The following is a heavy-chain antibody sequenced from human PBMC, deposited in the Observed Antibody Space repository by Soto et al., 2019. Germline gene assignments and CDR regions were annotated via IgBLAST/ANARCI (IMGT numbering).Heavy chain of an antibody. CDR3: AHSHYSDSSGYYLDDAFDI. CDR2: IYWDDDK. V-gene: IGHV2-5*02. D-gene: IGHD3-22*01. J-gene: IGHJ3*02. CDR1: GFSLSTSGVG. Sequence: QITLKESGPTLVKPTQTLTLTCTFSGFSLSTSGVGVGWIRQPPGKALEWLALIYWDDDKRYSPSLKSRLTITKDTSQHQLVLTLTNMDPVDTASYYCAHSHYSDSSGYYLDDAFDIWGPGTMVTVSS.